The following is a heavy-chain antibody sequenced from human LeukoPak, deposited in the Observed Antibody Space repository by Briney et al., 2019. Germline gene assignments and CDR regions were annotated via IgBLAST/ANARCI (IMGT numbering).Heavy chain of an antibody. CDR2: ISYDGSNK. V-gene: IGHV3-30*03. CDR1: GLSFSSYS. Sequence: GGSLRLSCAASGLSFSSYSMNWVCQAPGKGLEWVAVISYDGSNKYYADSVKGRFTISRDNSKNSLYLQMNSLRGEDTAVYYCARLLPGYWGQGTLVTVSS. J-gene: IGHJ4*02. CDR3: ARLLPGY. D-gene: IGHD5-18*01.